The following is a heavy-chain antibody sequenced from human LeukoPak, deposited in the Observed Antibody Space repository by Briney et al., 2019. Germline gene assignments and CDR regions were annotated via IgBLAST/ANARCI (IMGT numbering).Heavy chain of an antibody. CDR3: ARWTTTYLDY. Sequence: ASVKVPCKASGYTFTNYYIHWVRQAPGQGLEWMGITDPIGGSTNYAQKFQGRVTMTRDTSTSTVYMELSSLRSEDSAVYYCARWTTTYLDYWGQGTLVTVSS. CDR2: TDPIGGST. J-gene: IGHJ4*02. D-gene: IGHD4-11*01. V-gene: IGHV1-46*01. CDR1: GYTFTNYY.